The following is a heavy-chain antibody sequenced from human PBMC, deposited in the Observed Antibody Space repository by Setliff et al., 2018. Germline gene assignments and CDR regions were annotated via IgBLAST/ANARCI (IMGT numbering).Heavy chain of an antibody. V-gene: IGHV3-23*01. Sequence: GESLTISCAASGFTFSSYAMSWVRQAPGKGLEWVSAISGSGGSTYYADSVKGRFTISRDNSKNTLYLQMNSLRAEDTAVYYCAKPIVGATLGAFDIWGQGTKVTV. CDR2: ISGSGGST. D-gene: IGHD1-26*01. CDR1: GFTFSSYA. CDR3: AKPIVGATLGAFDI. J-gene: IGHJ3*02.